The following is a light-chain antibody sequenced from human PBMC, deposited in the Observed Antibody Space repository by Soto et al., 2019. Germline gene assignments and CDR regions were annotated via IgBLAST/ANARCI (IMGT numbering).Light chain of an antibody. Sequence: QSVLTQPPSASGTPWQRVTISCSVSSSNIGSSTVNWYQQLPGTAPKLLIYSSIQRPSGVPDRFSGSKSGNTASLTVSGLQAEDEADYYCSSYAGSSNVFGTGTKVNV. CDR3: SSYAGSSNV. J-gene: IGLJ1*01. V-gene: IGLV1-44*01. CDR2: SSI. CDR1: SSNIGSST.